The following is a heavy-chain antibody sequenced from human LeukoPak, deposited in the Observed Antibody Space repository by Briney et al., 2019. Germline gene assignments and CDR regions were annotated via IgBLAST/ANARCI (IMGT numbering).Heavy chain of an antibody. CDR3: ASSAYYDILTGLDP. D-gene: IGHD3-9*01. V-gene: IGHV4-59*01. CDR1: GGSISSYY. CDR2: IYYSGST. Sequence: PSETLSLTCTVSGGSISSYYWSWIRQPPGKGLEWIGYIYYSGSTNYNPSLKSRVTISVDTSKNQFSLKLSSVTAADTAVYYCASSAYYDILTGLDPWGQGTLVTVSS. J-gene: IGHJ5*02.